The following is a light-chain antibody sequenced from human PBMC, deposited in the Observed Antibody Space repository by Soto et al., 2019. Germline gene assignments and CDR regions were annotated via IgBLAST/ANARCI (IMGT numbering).Light chain of an antibody. CDR2: EVS. Sequence: QSPLAKPASVSVSPGQSITISCTGTSSDVGDYNYVSWYQQHPGKAPKLMIYEVSNRPSGVSNRFSGSKSGNTASLTISGLQAEDEADYYCSSYTSTLEVFGTGTKVTVL. CDR1: SSDVGDYNY. J-gene: IGLJ1*01. CDR3: SSYTSTLEV. V-gene: IGLV2-14*01.